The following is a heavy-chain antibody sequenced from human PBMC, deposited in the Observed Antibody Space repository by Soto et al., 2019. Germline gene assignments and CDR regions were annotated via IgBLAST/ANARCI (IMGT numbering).Heavy chain of an antibody. CDR1: GGTFSSYT. D-gene: IGHD3-22*01. CDR3: GVSYYYGGSVYYSGLEAIVH. J-gene: IGHJ4*02. V-gene: IGHV1-69*02. CDR2: IIPILGIA. Sequence: QVQLVQSGAEVKKPGSSVKVSCKASGGTFSSYTISWVRQAPGQGLEWMGRIIPILGIANYAQKFQGRVTITADKSTCTAYMELVSLRSEDAAVYYWGVSYYYGGSVYYSGLEAIVHWGQGTLVTVSS.